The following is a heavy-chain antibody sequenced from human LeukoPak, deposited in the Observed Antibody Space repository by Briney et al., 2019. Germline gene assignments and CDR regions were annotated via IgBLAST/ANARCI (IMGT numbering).Heavy chain of an antibody. CDR3: ATSSSWYSGLDY. Sequence: GGSLRLSCAASGFTLSSYEMNWVRQAPGKGLEWVSYISSSGSSIYYADSVKGRFTMSRDNSKNTLYLQMNSLRAEDTAVYYCATSSSWYSGLDYWGQGTLVTVSS. CDR1: GFTLSSYE. J-gene: IGHJ4*02. D-gene: IGHD6-13*01. V-gene: IGHV3-48*03. CDR2: ISSSGSSI.